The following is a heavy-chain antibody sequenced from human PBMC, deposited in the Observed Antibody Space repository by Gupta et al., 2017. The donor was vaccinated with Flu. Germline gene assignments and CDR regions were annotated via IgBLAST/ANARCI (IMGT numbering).Heavy chain of an antibody. V-gene: IGHV3-30-3*01. CDR3: ARDGGLVRTQLNYYMDV. D-gene: IGHD1-1*01. Sequence: PGKGLELVEFMSYDASSEDYADSVKGRFTISRDNSKNMLYLQMNSLRVEDTAVYYCARDGGLVRTQLNYYMDVWGKGTAVTVSS. CDR2: MSYDASSE. J-gene: IGHJ6*03.